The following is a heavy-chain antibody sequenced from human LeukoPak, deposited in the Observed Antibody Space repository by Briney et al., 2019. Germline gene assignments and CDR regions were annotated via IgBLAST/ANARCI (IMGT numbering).Heavy chain of an antibody. CDR1: GFTFSSYW. J-gene: IGHJ5*02. CDR2: IKQDGSEK. Sequence: GGSLRLSCAASGFTFSSYWMSWVRQAPGKGLEWVANIKQDGSEKYYVDSVKGRFTISRDNAKNSLYLQMNSLRAEDTAVYYCAHPTEYSSSWYGNWFDPWGQGTLVTVSS. D-gene: IGHD6-13*01. V-gene: IGHV3-7*01. CDR3: AHPTEYSSSWYGNWFDP.